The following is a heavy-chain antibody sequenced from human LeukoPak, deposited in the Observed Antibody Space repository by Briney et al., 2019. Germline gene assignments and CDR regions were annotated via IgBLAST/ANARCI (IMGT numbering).Heavy chain of an antibody. D-gene: IGHD3-22*01. CDR1: GGSISSGGYY. J-gene: IGHJ5*02. Sequence: SETLSLTCTVSGGSISSGGYYWGWNRQPPGKGLEWIGSVYYSGITYYNPSLKSRVTISVDTSKNQFSLRLSSVTAADTAVYYCARQRGYHYDSTTNRFSDLWGQGTRVTVSS. V-gene: IGHV4-39*01. CDR2: VYYSGIT. CDR3: ARQRGYHYDSTTNRFSDL.